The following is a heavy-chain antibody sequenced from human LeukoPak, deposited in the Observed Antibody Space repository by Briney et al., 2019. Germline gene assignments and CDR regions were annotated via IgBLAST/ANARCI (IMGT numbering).Heavy chain of an antibody. D-gene: IGHD1-14*01. CDR3: ARGQGHRRGNWFDP. J-gene: IGHJ5*02. Sequence: PSETLSLTCAVYGGSFSGYYWSWIRQHPGKGLEWIGEINHSGSTNYNPSLKSRVTISVDTSKNQFSLKLSSVTAADTAVYYCARGQGHRRGNWFDPWGQGTLVTVSS. CDR1: GGSFSGYY. CDR2: INHSGST. V-gene: IGHV4-34*01.